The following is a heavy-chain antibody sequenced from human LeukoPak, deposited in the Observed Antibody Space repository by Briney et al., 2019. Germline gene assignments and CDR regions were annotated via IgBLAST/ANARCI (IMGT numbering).Heavy chain of an antibody. V-gene: IGHV4-59*01. D-gene: IGHD3-10*01. CDR1: GGSFSSYY. CDR3: AEITMVRGVKN. J-gene: IGHJ4*02. Sequence: SETLSLTCAVYGGSFSSYYWSWIRQPPGKGLEWIGYIYYSGSTNYNPSLKSRVTISVDTSKNQFSLKLSSVTAADTAVYYCAEITMVRGVKNRGQGTLVTVSS. CDR2: IYYSGST.